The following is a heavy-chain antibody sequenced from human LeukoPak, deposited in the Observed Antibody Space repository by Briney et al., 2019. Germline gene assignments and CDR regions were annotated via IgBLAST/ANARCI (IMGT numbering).Heavy chain of an antibody. CDR2: ISAYNGNT. CDR3: ARDLRYFDWSRDYFDY. CDR1: GYTFTSYG. J-gene: IGHJ4*02. Sequence: GASVTVSCKASGYTFTSYGISWVRQAPGQGLEWMGWISAYNGNTNYAQKLQGRVTMTTDTSTSTAYMELRSLRSDDTAVYYCARDLRYFDWSRDYFDYWGQGTLVTVSS. V-gene: IGHV1-18*01. D-gene: IGHD3-9*01.